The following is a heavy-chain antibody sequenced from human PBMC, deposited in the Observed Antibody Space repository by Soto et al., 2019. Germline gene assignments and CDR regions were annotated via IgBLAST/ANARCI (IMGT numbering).Heavy chain of an antibody. CDR2: IIPIFGTA. Sequence: GASVKVSCKASGGTFSSYAISWVRQAPGQGLEWMGGIIPIFGTANYAQKFQGRVTITADESTSTAYMELSSLRSEDTAVYYCARDPAYCGGDCYSSIWGQGTLVTVSS. CDR3: ARDPAYCGGDCYSSI. J-gene: IGHJ4*02. D-gene: IGHD2-21*02. CDR1: GGTFSSYA. V-gene: IGHV1-69*13.